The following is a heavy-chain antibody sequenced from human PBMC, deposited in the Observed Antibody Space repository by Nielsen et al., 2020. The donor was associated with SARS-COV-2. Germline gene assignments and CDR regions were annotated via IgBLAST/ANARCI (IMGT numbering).Heavy chain of an antibody. CDR1: GFTFSSYA. CDR2: ISYDGSNK. Sequence: GGSLRLSCAASGFTFSSYAMHWVRQAPGKGLEWVAVISYDGSNKYYADSVKGRFTISRDNSKNTLYLQMNSLRAEDTAVYYCARDMTTVATLDYWGQGTLVTVSS. V-gene: IGHV3-30-3*01. CDR3: ARDMTTVATLDY. D-gene: IGHD4-23*01. J-gene: IGHJ4*02.